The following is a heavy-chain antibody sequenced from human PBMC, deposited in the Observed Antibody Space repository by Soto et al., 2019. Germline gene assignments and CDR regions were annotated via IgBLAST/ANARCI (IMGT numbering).Heavy chain of an antibody. CDR1: GITFSSYG. V-gene: IGHV3-30*03. J-gene: IGHJ6*02. CDR2: VSYDGSNK. D-gene: IGHD5-18*01. Sequence: GGSLRLSCAASGITFSSYGMHWVRQAPGKGLEWVAVVSYDGSNKFYADSVKGRFTISRDDSKNTVFLQMNSLRVEDTAVFYCARDRPGGYGYSWDDFLYYYGMDVWGQGTTVTVSS. CDR3: ARDRPGGYGYSWDDFLYYYGMDV.